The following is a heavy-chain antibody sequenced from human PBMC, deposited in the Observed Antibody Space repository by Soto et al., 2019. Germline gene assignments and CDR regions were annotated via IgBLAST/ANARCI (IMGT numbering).Heavy chain of an antibody. CDR1: GYTFSNYR. Sequence: ASVKVSCKASGYTFSNYRFSWVRQAPGQGLEGMGWISGYNGNTNYAERLQGRVTMTTDTSTSTAYLELTSLRHDDTPVHYCGRDWQMGYWGQGTPVTVSS. CDR3: GRDWQMGY. J-gene: IGHJ4*02. V-gene: IGHV1-18*01. CDR2: ISGYNGNT.